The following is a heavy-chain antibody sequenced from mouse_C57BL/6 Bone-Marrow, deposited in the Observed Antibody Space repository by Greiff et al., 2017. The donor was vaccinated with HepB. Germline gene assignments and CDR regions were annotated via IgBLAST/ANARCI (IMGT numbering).Heavy chain of an antibody. Sequence: QVQLQQPGAELVKPGASVKLSCKASGYTFTSYWMHWVKQRPGRGLEWIGRIDPNSGGTKYNEKFKSKATLTVDKPSSTAYMQLSSLTSEDSAVYYCARSKFITTVVAPYYYAMDYWGQGTSVTVSS. V-gene: IGHV1-72*01. J-gene: IGHJ4*01. CDR1: GYTFTSYW. CDR2: IDPNSGGT. D-gene: IGHD1-1*01. CDR3: ARSKFITTVVAPYYYAMDY.